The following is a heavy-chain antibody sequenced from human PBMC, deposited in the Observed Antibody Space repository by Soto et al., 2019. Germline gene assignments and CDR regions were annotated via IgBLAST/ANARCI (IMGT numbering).Heavy chain of an antibody. V-gene: IGHV3-30-3*01. J-gene: IGHJ6*01. CDR2: ISYDGSNK. CDR3: ARDWYWGDGDYAVYGMDV. Sequence: QVQLVESGGGVVQPGRSLRLSCAASGFTFSSYAMHWVRQAPGKGLEWVAVISYDGSNKYYADSVKGRFTISRDNSKNTLYLQMNSLRAEDTAVYYCARDWYWGDGDYAVYGMDVW. CDR1: GFTFSSYA. D-gene: IGHD4-17*01.